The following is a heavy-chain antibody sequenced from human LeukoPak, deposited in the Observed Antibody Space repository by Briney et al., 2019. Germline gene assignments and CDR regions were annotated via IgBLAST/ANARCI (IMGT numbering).Heavy chain of an antibody. CDR3: ALPAAISNWFDP. D-gene: IGHD2-2*01. Sequence: ASVKVSCKASGYTFTSYDINWVRQATGQGLEWMGWMNPNSGNTGYAQKFQGRVTITRNTFISTAYMELSSLRSEGTAVYYCALPAAISNWFDPWGQGTLVTVSS. CDR1: GYTFTSYD. V-gene: IGHV1-8*01. CDR2: MNPNSGNT. J-gene: IGHJ5*02.